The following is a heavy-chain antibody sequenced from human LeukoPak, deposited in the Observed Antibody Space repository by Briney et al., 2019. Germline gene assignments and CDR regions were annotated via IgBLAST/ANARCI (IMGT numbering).Heavy chain of an antibody. D-gene: IGHD6-13*01. CDR2: TFYRGRWNK. J-gene: IGHJ6*02. V-gene: IGHV6-1*01. CDR1: GDRVSSNGAA. CDR3: AKEMAAPNYYFGFDV. Sequence: SQTLLLTCAISGDRVSSNGAAWNWIRQSPSRGLEWLGRTFYRGRWNKDYAASVKSRININPDTSKNQISLQLNSVTPDDTAVYYCAKEMAAPNYYFGFDVWGQGTTVTVSS.